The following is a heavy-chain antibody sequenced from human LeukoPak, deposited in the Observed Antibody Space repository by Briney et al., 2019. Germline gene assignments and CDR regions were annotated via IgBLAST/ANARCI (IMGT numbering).Heavy chain of an antibody. V-gene: IGHV1-2*02. CDR3: ARVYSVRSFDY. J-gene: IGHJ4*02. D-gene: IGHD2-15*01. Sequence: SVTVSCPASGYTFTGYYMHWVRQAPGQGLEWMGWINPNSGDTNYAQKFQGRVTMTRDTSITTAYMELSRLTSDDTAVYYCARVYSVRSFDYWGEGTLVTVP. CDR2: INPNSGDT. CDR1: GYTFTGYY.